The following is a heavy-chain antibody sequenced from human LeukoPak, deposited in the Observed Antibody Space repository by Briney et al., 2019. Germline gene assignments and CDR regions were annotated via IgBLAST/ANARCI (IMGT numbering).Heavy chain of an antibody. V-gene: IGHV3-48*01. CDR2: ISSSSTTI. J-gene: IGHJ4*02. CDR1: GFTFSTYN. Sequence: PGGSLRLSCAASGFTFSTYNMNWVRQAPGKGLEGVSYISSSSTTIYYADSVNGRFTISRDNAKNSLYLQMNSLRAEDTAIYYCAREGYYSDRSSYYKKHDYWGQGTLVTVSS. CDR3: AREGYYSDRSSYYKKHDY. D-gene: IGHD3-22*01.